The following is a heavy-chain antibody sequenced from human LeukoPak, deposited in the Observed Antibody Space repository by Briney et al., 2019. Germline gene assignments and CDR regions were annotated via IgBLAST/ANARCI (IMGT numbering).Heavy chain of an antibody. Sequence: GGSLRLSCVASGFTFSASAIHWVRQPPGKGLEWVGRVRTKTNLYATSYGASVRGRFTISRDDSTNTAYLQMNNLETEDSAIYFCSSYDNAGNYYFNYWGQGILVIVS. D-gene: IGHD3-9*01. J-gene: IGHJ4*02. CDR3: SSYDNAGNYYFNY. V-gene: IGHV3-73*01. CDR1: GFTFSASA. CDR2: VRTKTNLYAT.